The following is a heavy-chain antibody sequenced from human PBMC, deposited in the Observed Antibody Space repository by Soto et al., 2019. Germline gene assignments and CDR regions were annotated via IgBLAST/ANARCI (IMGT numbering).Heavy chain of an antibody. Sequence: GASVKVSCKASGYTFTSYYMHWVRQAPGQGLEWMGIINPSGGSTSYAQKFQGRVTMTRDTSTSTVYMELSSLRSEDTAVYYCARDPPYSSSWRQFYYYYGMDVWGQGTTVTVSS. D-gene: IGHD6-13*01. CDR3: ARDPPYSSSWRQFYYYYGMDV. CDR1: GYTFTSYY. J-gene: IGHJ6*02. CDR2: INPSGGST. V-gene: IGHV1-46*01.